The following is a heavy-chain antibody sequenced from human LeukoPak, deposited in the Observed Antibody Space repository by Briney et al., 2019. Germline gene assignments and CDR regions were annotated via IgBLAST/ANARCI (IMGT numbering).Heavy chain of an antibody. CDR2: INHSGST. Sequence: SETLSLTCAVYGGSFSGFYWSWIRQPPGKGLEWIGEINHSGSTNYNPSLKSRVTISVDTSKNQFSLKLSSVTAADTAVYYCARVGYCSSTSCYQRKDAFDIWGQGTMVTVSS. V-gene: IGHV4-34*01. J-gene: IGHJ3*02. CDR3: ARVGYCSSTSCYQRKDAFDI. CDR1: GGSFSGFY. D-gene: IGHD2-2*01.